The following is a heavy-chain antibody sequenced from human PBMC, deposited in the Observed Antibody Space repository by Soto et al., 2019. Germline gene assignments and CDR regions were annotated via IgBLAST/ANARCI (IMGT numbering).Heavy chain of an antibody. CDR1: GGTFSSYA. Sequence: GASVKVSCKASGGTFSSYAIRWVRQAPGQGLEWMGGIIPIFGTANYAQKFQGRVAITADESTSTAYMELSSLRSEDTAVYYCASGPRAAFWSGPRPYYYGMDVWGQGTTVTVYS. J-gene: IGHJ6*02. D-gene: IGHD3-3*01. CDR2: IIPIFGTA. V-gene: IGHV1-69*13. CDR3: ASGPRAAFWSGPRPYYYGMDV.